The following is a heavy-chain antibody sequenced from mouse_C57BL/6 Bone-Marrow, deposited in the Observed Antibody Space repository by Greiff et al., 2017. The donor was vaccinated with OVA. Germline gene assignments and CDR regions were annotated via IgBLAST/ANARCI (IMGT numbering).Heavy chain of an antibody. CDR2: INSDGGST. Sequence: EVKLMESGGGLVQPGESLKLSCESNEYEFPSHDMSWVRKTPEKRLELVAAINSDGGSTYYPDTMERRFIISRDNTKKTLYLQMSSLRSEDTALYYCARREGGSYAMDYWGQGTSVTVSS. CDR3: ARREGGSYAMDY. J-gene: IGHJ4*01. CDR1: EYEFPSHD. V-gene: IGHV5-2*01.